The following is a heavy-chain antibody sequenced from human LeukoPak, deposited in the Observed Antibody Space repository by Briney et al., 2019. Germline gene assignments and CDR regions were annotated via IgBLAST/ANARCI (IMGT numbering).Heavy chain of an antibody. V-gene: IGHV4-39*01. CDR1: GDSISSSGYY. CDR2: IYYSGST. Sequence: SETLSLTCTVSGDSISSSGYYWGWIRQPPGKGLEWIGSIYYSGSTYYSPSLKSRVTISVDTSKNQFSLKLSSVTAADTAVYYCQIVVVTMLDYWGQGTLVTVSS. J-gene: IGHJ4*02. D-gene: IGHD2-21*02. CDR3: QIVVVTMLDY.